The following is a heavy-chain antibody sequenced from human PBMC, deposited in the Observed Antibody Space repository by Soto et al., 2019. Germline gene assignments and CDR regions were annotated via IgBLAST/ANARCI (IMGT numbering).Heavy chain of an antibody. CDR2: INNYNGNT. J-gene: IGHJ4*02. CDR1: GYTFTTYG. D-gene: IGHD4-4*01. Sequence: QVKLVQSGPEVKKPGASVKVSCKASGYTFTTYGISWVRQAPGQGLEWMGWINNYNGNTAYAQRFQGRFTVTTDTYTSTAYMELTNLRSDDTAVYYGAKEAVSGDYSSHLDHWGQGTLVAVSS. CDR3: AKEAVSGDYSSHLDH. V-gene: IGHV1-18*01.